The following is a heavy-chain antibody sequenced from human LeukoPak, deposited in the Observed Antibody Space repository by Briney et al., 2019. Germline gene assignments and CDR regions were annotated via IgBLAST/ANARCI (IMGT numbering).Heavy chain of an antibody. V-gene: IGHV3-11*01. D-gene: IGHD2-2*01. CDR2: ISSSGSTI. J-gene: IGHJ6*02. CDR3: ARDVVVPAAMRNKHYYYGMDV. CDR1: GFTFSDYY. Sequence: GGSLRLSCAASGFTFSDYYMSWIRQAPGKGLEWVSYISSSGSTIYYADSVKGRFTISRDNAKNSLYLQMNSLRAEDTAVYYCARDVVVPAAMRNKHYYYGMDVWGQGTTVTVSS.